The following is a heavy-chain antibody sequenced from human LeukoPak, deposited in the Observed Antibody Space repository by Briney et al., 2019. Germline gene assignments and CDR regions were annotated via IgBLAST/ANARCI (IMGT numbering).Heavy chain of an antibody. D-gene: IGHD3-22*01. J-gene: IGHJ4*02. V-gene: IGHV3-21*01. CDR3: ARPYYYDSSGYFGY. CDR1: GFTFSDYS. Sequence: GGSLRLSCAASGFTFSDYSMNWVRQAPGKGLEWVSSISGSSTYIYYSDSLKGRFTISRDNAKNSLYLQMNSLRAEDTAVYYCARPYYYDSSGYFGYWGQGTLVTVSS. CDR2: ISGSSTYI.